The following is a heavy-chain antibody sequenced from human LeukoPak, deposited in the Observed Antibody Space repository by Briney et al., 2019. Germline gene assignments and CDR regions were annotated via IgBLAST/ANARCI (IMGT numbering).Heavy chain of an antibody. D-gene: IGHD5-12*01. CDR3: ARARRYPTIFDI. CDR2: MNPNSGNT. CDR1: GYTFTSYD. V-gene: IGHV1-8*01. J-gene: IGHJ3*02. Sequence: ASVKVSCKASGYTFTSYDINWVRQATGQGLEWMGWMNPNSGNTGYAQKFQGRVTITRNTSISTAYMELSSLRSEDTAVYYCARARRYPTIFDIWGRGTMVTVSS.